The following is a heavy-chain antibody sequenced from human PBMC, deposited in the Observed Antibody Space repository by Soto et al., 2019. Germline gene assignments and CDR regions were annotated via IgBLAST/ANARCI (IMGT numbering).Heavy chain of an antibody. J-gene: IGHJ5*02. D-gene: IGHD2-8*01. CDR3: ARRCTNGVCYGWFDP. Sequence: QVQLVQSGAEVKKPGASVKVSCKASGYTFTSYGISWVRQAPGQGLEWMGWISAYNGNTNYAQKLQGRVTMTTDTSTSTADMELRSVRSDDTAVYYCARRCTNGVCYGWFDPWGQGTLVTVSS. CDR2: ISAYNGNT. V-gene: IGHV1-18*01. CDR1: GYTFTSYG.